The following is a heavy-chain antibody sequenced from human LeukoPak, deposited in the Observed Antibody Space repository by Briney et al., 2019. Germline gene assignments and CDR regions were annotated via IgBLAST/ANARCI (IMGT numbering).Heavy chain of an antibody. CDR1: GFTFSDYA. D-gene: IGHD4-11*01. V-gene: IGHV3-23*01. CDR3: ARSVPDYTRFDY. CDR2: FKTNSGQV. Sequence: GGSLRLSCVASGFTFSDYAMNWVRQVPGKGLEWVSTFKTNSGQVYHAESVRGRFTISRDNSKNTVYLQMSSLRAEDTALYYCARSVPDYTRFDYWGQGALVTVSP. J-gene: IGHJ4*02.